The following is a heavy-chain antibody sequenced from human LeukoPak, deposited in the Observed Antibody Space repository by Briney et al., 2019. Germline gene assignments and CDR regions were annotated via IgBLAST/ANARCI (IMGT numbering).Heavy chain of an antibody. J-gene: IGHJ4*02. V-gene: IGHV3-30*18. CDR2: ISYDGSNK. CDR1: GFTFSSYG. CDR3: VKVPWFGELFPLDY. Sequence: PGGSLRLSCAASGFTFSSYGMHWLRQAPGKGLEWVAVISYDGSNKYYADSVMGRFTISRDNSKNTLYLQMNSLRAEDTAVYYCVKVPWFGELFPLDYWGQGTLVTVSS. D-gene: IGHD3-10*01.